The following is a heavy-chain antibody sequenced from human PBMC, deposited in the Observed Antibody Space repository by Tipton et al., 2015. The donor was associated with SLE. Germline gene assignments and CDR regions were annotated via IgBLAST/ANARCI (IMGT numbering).Heavy chain of an antibody. J-gene: IGHJ4*02. V-gene: IGHV5-51*01. CDR1: GYRFTSHW. CDR2: IYPGDSDT. Sequence: QSEAEVKEPGESLKISCKGSGYRFTSHWIAWVRQMPGKGLEWMGIIYPGDSDTRYSPSFQGQVTISVDKSINTAYLQWSSLQASDTAMYYCARHATEVTGGDYWGQGTLVTVSS. CDR3: ARHATEVTGGDY. D-gene: IGHD2-8*02.